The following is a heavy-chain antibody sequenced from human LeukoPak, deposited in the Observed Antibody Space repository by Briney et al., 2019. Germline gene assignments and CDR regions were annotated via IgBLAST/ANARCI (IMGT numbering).Heavy chain of an antibody. V-gene: IGHV4-61*01. J-gene: IGHJ3*02. CDR2: IYYSGST. D-gene: IGHD5-18*01. CDR3: ARGGRGYSYGAAFDI. Sequence: SETLSLTCTVSGGSISSSSYYWSWIRQPPGKGLEWIGYIYYSGSTNYNPSLKSRVTISVDTSKNQFSLKLSSVTAADTAVYYCARGGRGYSYGAAFDIWGQGTMVPVSS. CDR1: GGSISSSSYY.